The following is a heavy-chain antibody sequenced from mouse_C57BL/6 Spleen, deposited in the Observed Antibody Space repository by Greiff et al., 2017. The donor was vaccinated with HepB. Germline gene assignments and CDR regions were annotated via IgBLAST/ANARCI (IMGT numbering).Heavy chain of an antibody. V-gene: IGHV1-15*01. Sequence: VQLQQSGAELVRPGASVTLSCKASGYTFTDYEMHWVKQTPVHGLEWIGAIDPETGGTAYNQKFKGKAILTADKSSSTAYMELRSLTSEDSAVYHCTRAGSSPPWYFDVWGTGTTVTVSS. CDR2: IDPETGGT. CDR1: GYTFTDYE. D-gene: IGHD1-1*01. J-gene: IGHJ1*03. CDR3: TRAGSSPPWYFDV.